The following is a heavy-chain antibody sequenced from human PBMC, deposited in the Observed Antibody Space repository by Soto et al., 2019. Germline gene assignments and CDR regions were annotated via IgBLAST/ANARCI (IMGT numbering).Heavy chain of an antibody. CDR2: ISWDGGST. CDR3: AKDGLVLWLLDYYGMDV. CDR1: GFTFDDYT. D-gene: IGHD5-12*01. V-gene: IGHV3-43*01. J-gene: IGHJ6*02. Sequence: EVQLVESGGVVVQPGGSLRLSCAASGFTFDDYTMHWVRQAPGKGLEWVSLISWDGGSTYYADSVKGRFTISRDNSKNSLYLQMNSLRTEDTALYYCAKDGLVLWLLDYYGMDVWGQGTTVTVSS.